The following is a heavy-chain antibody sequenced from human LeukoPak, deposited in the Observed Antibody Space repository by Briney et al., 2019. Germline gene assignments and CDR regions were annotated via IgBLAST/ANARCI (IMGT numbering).Heavy chain of an antibody. Sequence: PSETLSLTCTVSGGSISSHYWSWIRQPPGKGLEWIGYIYYSGSTNYNPSLKSRVTISVDTSKNQFSLKLSSVTAADTAVYYCARYSEAVDYWGQGTLVTVSS. CDR1: GGSISSHY. J-gene: IGHJ4*02. D-gene: IGHD2-21*01. CDR3: ARYSEAVDY. V-gene: IGHV4-59*08. CDR2: IYYSGST.